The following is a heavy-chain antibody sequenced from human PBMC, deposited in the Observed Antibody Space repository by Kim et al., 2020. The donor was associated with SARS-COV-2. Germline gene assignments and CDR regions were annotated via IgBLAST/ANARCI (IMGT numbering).Heavy chain of an antibody. D-gene: IGHD3-10*01. J-gene: IGHJ4*02. CDR3: ARDPYWFGESRLDY. V-gene: IGHV3-30*01. Sequence: ADSVKGRFTISRDNSKNTLYLQMNSLRAEDTAVYYCARDPYWFGESRLDYWGQGTLVTVSS.